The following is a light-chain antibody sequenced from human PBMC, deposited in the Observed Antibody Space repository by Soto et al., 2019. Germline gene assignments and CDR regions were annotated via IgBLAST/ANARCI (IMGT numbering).Light chain of an antibody. CDR3: QQANSCPPT. J-gene: IGKJ1*01. CDR1: QGISSW. Sequence: DIQMTQSPSSVSASVGDRVTISCRASQGISSWLAWYPQKPGKAPKLLIYAAPSLQSGVPSRFSGSGSGTDVTLTISSPQPEDFATDYCQQANSCPPTFGQGTKVEIK. CDR2: AAP. V-gene: IGKV1-12*01.